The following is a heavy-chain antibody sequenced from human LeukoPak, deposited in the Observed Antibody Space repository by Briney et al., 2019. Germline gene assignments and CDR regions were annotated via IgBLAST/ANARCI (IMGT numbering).Heavy chain of an antibody. D-gene: IGHD5-24*01. J-gene: IGHJ4*02. V-gene: IGHV3-30*18. CDR2: ISYDGSNK. CDR1: GFTFSSYG. CDR3: AKDQGRGGCFDY. Sequence: GRSLRLSCAASGFTFSSYGMHWVRQAPGKGLEWVAVISYDGSNKYYADSVKGRFTISRDNSKNTLYLQMNSPRAEDTAVYYCAKDQGRGGCFDYWGQGTLVTVSS.